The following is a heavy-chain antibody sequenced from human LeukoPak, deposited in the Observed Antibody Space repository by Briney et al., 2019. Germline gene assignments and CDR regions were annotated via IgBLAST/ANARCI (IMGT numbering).Heavy chain of an antibody. Sequence: GGSLRPSCVASGFTFNKYGVHWVRHAPGKGLEWVAVIWYDGRNEYYADSVKGRLAISRDNDKNTVNLQMNSLRAEDTAVYYCARDGSGLAVRGWFDFWGQGTLVTVSS. CDR3: ARDGSGLAVRGWFDF. CDR1: GFTFNKYG. V-gene: IGHV3-33*01. CDR2: IWYDGRNE. J-gene: IGHJ5*01. D-gene: IGHD3-10*01.